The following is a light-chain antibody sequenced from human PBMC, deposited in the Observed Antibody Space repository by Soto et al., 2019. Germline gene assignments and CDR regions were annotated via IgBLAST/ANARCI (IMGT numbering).Light chain of an antibody. V-gene: IGLV2-14*01. J-gene: IGLJ1*01. Sequence: QSALTQPASVSGSPGQSITISCTGTSSDVGGYNYVSWYQQHPGTAPKLMIYEVSNRPSGLSNRFSGSKSGNTASLTISGRQAEDEADYYCSAYTSSSSLYVFGTGTKRTVL. CDR1: SSDVGGYNY. CDR3: SAYTSSSSLYV. CDR2: EVS.